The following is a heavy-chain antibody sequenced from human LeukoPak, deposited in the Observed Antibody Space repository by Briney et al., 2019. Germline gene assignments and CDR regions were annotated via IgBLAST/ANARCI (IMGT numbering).Heavy chain of an antibody. CDR1: GFTFSSYA. CDR2: ISYDGSNK. J-gene: IGHJ4*02. CDR3: ARDPNGSGSFDY. D-gene: IGHD3-10*01. Sequence: QPGRSLRLSCAASGFTFSSYAMHWVRQAPGKGLEWVAVISYDGSNKYYADSVKGRFTISRDNSKNTLYLQMNSLRAEDTAVYYCARDPNGSGSFDYWGQGTLVTVSS. V-gene: IGHV3-30-3*01.